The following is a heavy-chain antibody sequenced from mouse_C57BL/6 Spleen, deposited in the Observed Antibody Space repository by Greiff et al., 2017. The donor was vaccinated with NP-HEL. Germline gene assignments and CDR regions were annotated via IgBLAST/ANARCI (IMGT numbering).Heavy chain of an antibody. Sequence: EVKLMESGGDLVKPGGSLKLSCAASGFTFSSYGMSWVRQTPDKRLEWVATISSGGSYTYYPDSVKGRFTISRDNAKNTLYLQMSSLKSEDTAMYYCARHEDYYGSNYAMDYWGQGTSVTVSS. CDR2: ISSGGSYT. CDR1: GFTFSSYG. D-gene: IGHD1-1*01. J-gene: IGHJ4*01. V-gene: IGHV5-6*01. CDR3: ARHEDYYGSNYAMDY.